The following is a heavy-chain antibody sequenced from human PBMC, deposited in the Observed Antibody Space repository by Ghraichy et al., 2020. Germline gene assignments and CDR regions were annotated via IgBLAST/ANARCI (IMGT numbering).Heavy chain of an antibody. CDR2: ISSSSSYI. D-gene: IGHD6-13*01. CDR1: GFTFSSYS. V-gene: IGHV3-21*01. Sequence: GGSLRLSCAASGFTFSSYSMNWVRQAPGKGLEWVSSISSSSSYIYYADSVKGRFTISRDNAKNSLYLQMNSLRAEDTAVYYCARDFRIAAAGTGLGDAFDIWGQGTMVTVSS. J-gene: IGHJ3*02. CDR3: ARDFRIAAAGTGLGDAFDI.